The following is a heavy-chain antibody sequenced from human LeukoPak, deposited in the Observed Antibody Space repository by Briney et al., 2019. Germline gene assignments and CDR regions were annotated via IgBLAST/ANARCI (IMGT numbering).Heavy chain of an antibody. J-gene: IGHJ3*02. CDR2: INHSGST. CDR1: GGSFSGYY. CDR3: ERVLSSAFDAFDI. V-gene: IGHV4-34*01. Sequence: SETLSLTCAVYGGSFSGYYWSLIRQPPGKGLEGIGEINHSGSTKYNPSLKSRVTISVDTSKNQFSLKLSSVTAADTAVYYCERVLSSAFDAFDIWGQGTMVTVSS. D-gene: IGHD2/OR15-2a*01.